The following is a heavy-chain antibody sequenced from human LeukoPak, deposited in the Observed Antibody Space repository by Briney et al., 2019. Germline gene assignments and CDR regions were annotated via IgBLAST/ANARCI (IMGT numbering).Heavy chain of an antibody. CDR2: IYPRDSDT. CDR1: GYTFTHQW. D-gene: IGHD3-10*01. CDR3: ARHSDVIGAI. Sequence: RGESLKISCKASGYTFTHQWIGWVRQKSGSGLEWMGIIYPRDSDTRYSPSFQGHVSISADTSINTAYLEWSRLEASDTAIHYCARHSDVIGAIWGQGTLVTVSS. J-gene: IGHJ4*02. V-gene: IGHV5-51*01.